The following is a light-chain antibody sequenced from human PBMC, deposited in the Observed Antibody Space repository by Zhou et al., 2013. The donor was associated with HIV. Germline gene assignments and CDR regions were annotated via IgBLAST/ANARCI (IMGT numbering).Light chain of an antibody. CDR1: QGISSY. CDR3: QQCGT. J-gene: IGKJ5*01. Sequence: DIQLTQSPSFLSASVGDRVTITCRASQGISSYLAWYQQRPGKAPKLLIYAASTLQSGVPSRFSGSGSGTDFTLTISCLQSEDFATYYCQQCGTFGQGTRLEIK. V-gene: IGKV1-9*01. CDR2: AAS.